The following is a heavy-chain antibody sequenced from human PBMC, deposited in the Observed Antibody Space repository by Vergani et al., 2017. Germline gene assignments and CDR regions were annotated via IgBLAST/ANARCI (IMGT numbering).Heavy chain of an antibody. CDR1: VGTFSRYA. CDR2: IIPIFDTA. Sequence: QVQLVQCGAEVKKPGSSVKVSCKASVGTFSRYAISCVRQAPGQGLEWMGRIIPIFDTANYAQKLQGRVTITAYESTSTAYMELSSLRSEDTAVYCCASTYYNILTGLAYYYYGMDVWGQGTTVTVSS. V-gene: IGHV1-69*13. J-gene: IGHJ6*02. CDR3: ASTYYNILTGLAYYYYGMDV. D-gene: IGHD3-9*01.